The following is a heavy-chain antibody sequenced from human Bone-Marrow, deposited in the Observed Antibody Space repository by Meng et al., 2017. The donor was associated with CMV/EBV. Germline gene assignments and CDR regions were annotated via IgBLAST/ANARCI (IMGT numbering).Heavy chain of an antibody. V-gene: IGHV3-30-3*01. D-gene: IGHD3-22*01. CDR2: ISYDGSNK. J-gene: IGHJ4*02. CDR3: ARDGDSSGYLDYFDY. CDR1: GFTFSNYA. Sequence: GGSLRLSCAASGFTFSNYAMSWVRQAPGKGLEWVAVISYDGSNKYYADSVKGRFTISRDNSKNTLYLQMNSLRAEDTAVYYCARDGDSSGYLDYFDYWGQGTLVTVSS.